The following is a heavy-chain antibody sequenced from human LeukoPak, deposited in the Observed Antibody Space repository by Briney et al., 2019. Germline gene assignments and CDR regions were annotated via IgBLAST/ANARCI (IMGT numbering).Heavy chain of an antibody. CDR3: ARVPRPTYYYDSSGYYFDY. V-gene: IGHV1-69*05. CDR1: GGTFSSYA. CDR2: IIPIFGTA. D-gene: IGHD3-22*01. Sequence: GSSVKVSCKASGGTFSSYAISWVRQAPGQGLEWMGRIIPIFGTANYAQKFQGRVTITTDESTSTDYMELSSLRSEDTAVYYCARVPRPTYYYDSSGYYFDYWGQGTLVTVSS. J-gene: IGHJ4*02.